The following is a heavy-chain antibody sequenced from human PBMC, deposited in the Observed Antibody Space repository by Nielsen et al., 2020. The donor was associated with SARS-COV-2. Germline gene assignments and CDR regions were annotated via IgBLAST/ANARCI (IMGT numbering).Heavy chain of an antibody. CDR2: ISWNSGGI. Sequence: SLKISCAASGFTFDDYAMHWVRQAPGKGLEWVSGISWNSGGIGYADSVKGRFTISRDNAKNSLYLQMNSLRAEDTALYYCAKSSTSCCGMDVWGQGTTVTVSS. V-gene: IGHV3-9*01. D-gene: IGHD2-2*01. CDR1: GFTFDDYA. J-gene: IGHJ6*02. CDR3: AKSSTSCCGMDV.